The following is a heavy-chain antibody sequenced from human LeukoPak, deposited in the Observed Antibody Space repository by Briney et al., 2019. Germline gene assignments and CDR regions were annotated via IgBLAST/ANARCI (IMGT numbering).Heavy chain of an antibody. J-gene: IGHJ4*02. CDR2: INHSGST. D-gene: IGHD3-3*01. CDR3: ARAPGIITIFGVVIRYYFDY. V-gene: IGHV4-34*01. CDR1: GGSFSGYY. Sequence: SETLSLTCAVYGGSFSGYYWSWIRQPPGKGLEWIGEINHSGSTNYNPSLKSRVTISVDTSKNQFSLKLSSETAADTAVYYCARAPGIITIFGVVIRYYFDYWGQGTLVTVSS.